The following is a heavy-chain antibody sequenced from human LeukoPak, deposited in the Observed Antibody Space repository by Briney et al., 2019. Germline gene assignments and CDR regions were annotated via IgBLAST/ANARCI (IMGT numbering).Heavy chain of an antibody. CDR1: GFTISSNY. CDR2: MYTGGTT. D-gene: IGHD6-13*01. V-gene: IGHV3-53*01. J-gene: IGHJ5*02. Sequence: PGGSLRLSCAASGFTISSNYMSWVRQAPGKGLEWVSVMYTGGTTYYADSVKGRFTISRDNSKNTLYLQMNSLRAEDTAVYYCARSPLGQLAAWGQGTLVTVSS. CDR3: ARSPLGQLAA.